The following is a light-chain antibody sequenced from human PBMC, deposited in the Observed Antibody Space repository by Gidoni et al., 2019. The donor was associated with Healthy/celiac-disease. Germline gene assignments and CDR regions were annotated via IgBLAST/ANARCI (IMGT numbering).Light chain of an antibody. J-gene: IGKJ1*01. CDR3: QQYNSYSRT. CDR1: QSISSW. CDR2: KAS. Sequence: DIQMTQSPSTLSASVGDRVTITCRASQSISSWLAWYQQKPGKAPKLLIYKASSLESGVPSRFSGSVSGTEFTLTIRILQPYDFSTYYCQQYNSYSRTFGQGTKVEIK. V-gene: IGKV1-5*03.